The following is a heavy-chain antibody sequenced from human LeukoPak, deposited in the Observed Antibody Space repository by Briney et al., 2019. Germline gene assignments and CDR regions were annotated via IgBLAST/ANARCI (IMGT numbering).Heavy chain of an antibody. CDR1: GFTVSNSY. D-gene: IGHD6-19*01. Sequence: GGSLRLSCAASGFTVSNSYIHWVRQAPGKGLEWVSLIYSGGSTYHADSVKDRFTISRDNSKNTVYLQMNSLRAEDTAVYYYAKTPTSGWFYFDYWGQGTPVTVSS. J-gene: IGHJ4*02. CDR2: IYSGGST. V-gene: IGHV3-66*01. CDR3: AKTPTSGWFYFDY.